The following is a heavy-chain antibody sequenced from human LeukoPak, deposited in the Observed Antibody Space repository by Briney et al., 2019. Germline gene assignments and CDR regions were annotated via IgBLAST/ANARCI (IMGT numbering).Heavy chain of an antibody. CDR3: SRATAIYEAFDY. J-gene: IGHJ4*02. Sequence: SETLSLTCTVSDVSISSDFWSWIRQPPGKGLECIGDIYSGGSTHYNPSLKSRVTISLDTSKNQLSLKLNSVTAADTAVYYCSRATAIYEAFDYWGQGILVTVSS. CDR1: DVSISSDF. CDR2: IYSGGST. D-gene: IGHD2-21*02. V-gene: IGHV4-59*01.